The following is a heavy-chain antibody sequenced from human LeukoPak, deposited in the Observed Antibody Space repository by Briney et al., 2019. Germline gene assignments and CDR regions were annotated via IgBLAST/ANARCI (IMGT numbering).Heavy chain of an antibody. CDR2: IYYSGST. CDR3: ARDWSDFVRPGNWFGP. J-gene: IGHJ5*02. D-gene: IGHD3-3*01. Sequence: SETLSLTCTVSGGSISSSSYYWGWIRQPPGKGLEWIGSIYYSGSTYYNPSLKSRVTISVDTSKNQFSLKLNSVTAADTAAYYCARDWSDFVRPGNWFGPWGQGTLVTVSS. CDR1: GGSISSSSYY. V-gene: IGHV4-39*07.